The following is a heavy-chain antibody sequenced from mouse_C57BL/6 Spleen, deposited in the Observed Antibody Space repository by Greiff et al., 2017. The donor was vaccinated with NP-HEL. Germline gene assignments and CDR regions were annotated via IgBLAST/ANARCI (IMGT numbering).Heavy chain of an antibody. CDR2: INPNNGGT. J-gene: IGHJ1*03. D-gene: IGHD4-1*01. V-gene: IGHV1-26*01. CDR3: ARRGALTRYFDV. Sequence: EVQLQQSGPELVKPGASVKISCKASGYTFTDYYMNWVKQSHGKSLEWIGDINPNNGGTSYNQKFKGKATLTVDKSSSTAYMELRSLTSEDSAVYYCARRGALTRYFDVWGTGTTVTVSS. CDR1: GYTFTDYY.